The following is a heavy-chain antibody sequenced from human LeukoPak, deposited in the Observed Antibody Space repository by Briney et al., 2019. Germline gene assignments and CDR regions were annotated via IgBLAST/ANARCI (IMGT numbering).Heavy chain of an antibody. CDR2: ISSSSGYV. D-gene: IGHD5-24*01. J-gene: IGHJ4*02. Sequence: GGSLRLSCAASGFTFSSYSMKWVRQAPGKGLEWVSSISSSSGYVHYADSVKGRFTISRDNAKNSLYLQMNSLRVEDTAVYYCAKEPATRWLATFDYWGQGTLVTVSS. V-gene: IGHV3-21*04. CDR1: GFTFSSYS. CDR3: AKEPATRWLATFDY.